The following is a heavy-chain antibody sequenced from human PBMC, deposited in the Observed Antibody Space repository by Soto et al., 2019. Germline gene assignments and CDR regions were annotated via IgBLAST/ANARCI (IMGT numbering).Heavy chain of an antibody. D-gene: IGHD2-15*01. Sequence: EVQLLESGGGLVQPGGSLRLSCAASGFTFSSYAMSWVRQAPGKGLEWVSAISGSGGSTYYADSVKGRFTISRDNSKNTLYLQKNSLRAEDTAVYYCAKKGYCSGGSCYAVDYWGQGTLVTVSS. CDR1: GFTFSSYA. CDR2: ISGSGGST. J-gene: IGHJ4*02. V-gene: IGHV3-23*01. CDR3: AKKGYCSGGSCYAVDY.